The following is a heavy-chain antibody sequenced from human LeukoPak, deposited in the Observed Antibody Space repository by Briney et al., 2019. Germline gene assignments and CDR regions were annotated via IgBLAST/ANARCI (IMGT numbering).Heavy chain of an antibody. CDR2: IYTSGST. Sequence: SETLSLTCTVSGGSISSYYWSWIRQPAGKGLEWIERIYTSGSTNYNPSLKSRVTMSVDTSKNQFSLKLSSVTAADTAVYYCARDWARVWYDSSGYYPEGNWFDPWGQGTLVTVSS. D-gene: IGHD3-22*01. CDR3: ARDWARVWYDSSGYYPEGNWFDP. V-gene: IGHV4-4*07. J-gene: IGHJ5*02. CDR1: GGSISSYY.